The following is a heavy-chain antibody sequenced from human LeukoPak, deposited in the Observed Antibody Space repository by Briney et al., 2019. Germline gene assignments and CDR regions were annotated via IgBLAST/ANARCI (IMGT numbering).Heavy chain of an antibody. Sequence: GGSLRLSCAASGFTFSSYWMSWVRQAPGKGLEWVANIKQDGSEKYYVDSVKGRFTISRDNARNSLYLQMNSLRAEDTAVYYCAGAAAGIFPNWFDPWGQGTLVTVSS. D-gene: IGHD6-13*01. CDR2: IKQDGSEK. CDR1: GFTFSSYW. J-gene: IGHJ5*02. CDR3: AGAAAGIFPNWFDP. V-gene: IGHV3-7*01.